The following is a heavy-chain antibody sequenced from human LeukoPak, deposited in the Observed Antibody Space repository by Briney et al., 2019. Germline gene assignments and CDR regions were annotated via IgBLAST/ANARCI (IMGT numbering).Heavy chain of an antibody. CDR2: ISAYNGNT. CDR3: ARGGDSSGWSNWFDP. V-gene: IGHV1-18*01. J-gene: IGHJ5*02. CDR1: GYTFTSYG. Sequence: ASVKVPCKASGYTFTSYGISWVRQAPGQGLEWMGWISAYNGNTNYAQKLQGRVTMTTDTSTSTAYMELRSLRSDDTAVYYSARGGDSSGWSNWFDPWGQGTLVTVSS. D-gene: IGHD6-19*01.